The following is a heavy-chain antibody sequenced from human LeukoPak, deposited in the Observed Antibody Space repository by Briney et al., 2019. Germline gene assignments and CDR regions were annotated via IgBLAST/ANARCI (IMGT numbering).Heavy chain of an antibody. Sequence: QPGGSLRLSCTASGFTFSNYVMSWVRQAPGKGLEWVSALSGLSTSTYYADSVKGRFTISRDNSKNTLYLQLNSLRAEDTATYYCAKGSRYDILSGPPDYWGQGTLVTVSS. CDR2: LSGLSTST. D-gene: IGHD3-9*01. V-gene: IGHV3-23*01. CDR1: GFTFSNYV. J-gene: IGHJ4*02. CDR3: AKGSRYDILSGPPDY.